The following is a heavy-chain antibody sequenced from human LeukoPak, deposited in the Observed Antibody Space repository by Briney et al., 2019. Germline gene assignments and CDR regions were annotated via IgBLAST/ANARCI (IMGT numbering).Heavy chain of an antibody. CDR1: GFTFSGYG. V-gene: IGHV3-30*18. Sequence: GRSLRLSCAASGFTFSGYGMHWVRQAPGKGLEWVAVISYDGSEKYYADSVKGRFTISRDNSKNTLYLQMNSLRGEDTAVYYCAKTERSGSYDYWGQGTLVTVSS. J-gene: IGHJ4*02. CDR2: ISYDGSEK. CDR3: AKTERSGSYDY. D-gene: IGHD1-26*01.